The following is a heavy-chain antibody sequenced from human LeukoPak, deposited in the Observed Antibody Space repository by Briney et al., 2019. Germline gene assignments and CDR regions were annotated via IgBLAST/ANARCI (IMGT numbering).Heavy chain of an antibody. J-gene: IGHJ4*02. CDR3: ARNVGSGLDY. CDR2: INPSGGST. V-gene: IGHV1-46*03. Sequence: ASVKVSCKASGYTFTTYYIHWVRQAPGQGLEWMGFINPSGGSTSYAQKSQGRVTMTRDTSTSTVYMELSSLRSEDTAVYYCARNVGSGLDYWGQGTLVIVSS. CDR1: GYTFTTYY. D-gene: IGHD3-10*01.